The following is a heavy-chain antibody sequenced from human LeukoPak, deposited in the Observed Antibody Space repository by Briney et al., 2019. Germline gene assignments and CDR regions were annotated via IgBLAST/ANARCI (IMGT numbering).Heavy chain of an antibody. D-gene: IGHD3-16*01. CDR3: VRARAGGLDY. Sequence: PERSLTLSCAASGFTFRHYAVHWVRQAPGRGLEWVAVLSFDGAHKYYAESVKGRFTISKDNSNNTLFLQMDSLRLEDTALYYCVRARAGGLDYWGQGTLVTVSS. V-gene: IGHV3-30*04. J-gene: IGHJ4*02. CDR1: GFTFRHYA. CDR2: LSFDGAHK.